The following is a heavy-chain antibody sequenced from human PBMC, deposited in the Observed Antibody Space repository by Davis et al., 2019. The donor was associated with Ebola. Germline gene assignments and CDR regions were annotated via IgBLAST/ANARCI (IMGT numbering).Heavy chain of an antibody. V-gene: IGHV3-53*01. J-gene: IGHJ4*02. CDR3: ARLVAYCGGDCPGDY. D-gene: IGHD2-21*01. CDR2: IYSGGST. Sequence: GGSLRLSCAASGFTFTSYWMSWVRQAPGKGLEWVSVIYSGGSTYYADSVKGRFTISRDNSKNTLYLQMNSLRAEDTAVYYCARLVAYCGGDCPGDYWGQGTLVTVSS. CDR1: GFTFTSYW.